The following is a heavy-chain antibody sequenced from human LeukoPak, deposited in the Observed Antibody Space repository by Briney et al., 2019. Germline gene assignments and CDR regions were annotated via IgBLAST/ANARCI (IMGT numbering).Heavy chain of an antibody. V-gene: IGHV4-4*08. D-gene: IGHD3-22*01. J-gene: IGHJ4*02. CDR3: AKDWDIWGDSSGSRFDY. CDR1: GGSISDYY. Sequence: SETLSLTCTVSGGSISDYYWSWIRQAPGKGLEWIGYMSPSGSSTYSPSLKSRVTISGDTSSNQLSLKLSSVTAADTAVYHCAKDWDIWGDSSGSRFDYWGQGTLVTVSS. CDR2: MSPSGSS.